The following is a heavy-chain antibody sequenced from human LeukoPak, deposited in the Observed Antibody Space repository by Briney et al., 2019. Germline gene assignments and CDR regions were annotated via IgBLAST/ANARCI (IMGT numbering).Heavy chain of an antibody. Sequence: PSETLSLTCTVSGGSISSYYWSWIRQPPGKGLEWIGYIYYSGSTNYNPSLKSRVTISVDTSKNQFSLKLSSVTAADTAVYYCARDWDRIAVAGTNFDYWGQGTLVTVSS. J-gene: IGHJ4*02. D-gene: IGHD6-19*01. CDR1: GGSISSYY. CDR2: IYYSGST. CDR3: ARDWDRIAVAGTNFDY. V-gene: IGHV4-59*01.